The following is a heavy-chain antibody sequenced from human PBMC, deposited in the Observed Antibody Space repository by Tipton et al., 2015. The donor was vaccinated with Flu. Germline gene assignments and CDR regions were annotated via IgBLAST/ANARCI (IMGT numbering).Heavy chain of an antibody. V-gene: IGHV4-38-2*01. J-gene: IGHJ5*02. Sequence: TLSLTCAVSGDSIRNDYFWGWIRQPPGKGLEWIGNIFHTGNTYYNSSLKSRVSISVDRSKNQFSLKVSSVTAADTAVYYCARRSYSNYASEPKNWFDPWGQGTLVTVSS. D-gene: IGHD4-11*01. CDR2: IFHTGNT. CDR3: ARRSYSNYASEPKNWFDP. CDR1: GDSIRNDYF.